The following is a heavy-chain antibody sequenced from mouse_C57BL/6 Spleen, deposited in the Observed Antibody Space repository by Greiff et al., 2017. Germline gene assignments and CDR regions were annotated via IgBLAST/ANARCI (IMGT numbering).Heavy chain of an antibody. CDR2: INYDGSST. CDR1: GFTFSDYY. V-gene: IGHV5-16*01. CDR3: AREGVYGNSWYFDV. D-gene: IGHD2-1*01. J-gene: IGHJ1*03. Sequence: DVKLVESEGGLVQPGSSMKLSCTASGFTFSDYYMAWVRQVPEKGLEWVANINYDGSSTYYLDSLKSRFIISRDNAKNILYLQMSSLKSEDTATYYCAREGVYGNSWYFDVWGTGTTVTVSS.